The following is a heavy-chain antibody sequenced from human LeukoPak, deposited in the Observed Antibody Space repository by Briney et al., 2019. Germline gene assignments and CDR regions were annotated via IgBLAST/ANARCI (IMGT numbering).Heavy chain of an antibody. Sequence: GGSLRLSCAASGFTFSSYSMSWVRQAPGKGLEWVANIKQDGSEKYYVDSVKGRFTISRDNAKNSLYLQMNSLRAEDTAVYYCARGRGSSSSRTPNDYMDVWGKGTTVTVSS. CDR2: IKQDGSEK. CDR1: GFTFSSYS. CDR3: ARGRGSSSSRTPNDYMDV. J-gene: IGHJ6*03. V-gene: IGHV3-7*01. D-gene: IGHD6-6*01.